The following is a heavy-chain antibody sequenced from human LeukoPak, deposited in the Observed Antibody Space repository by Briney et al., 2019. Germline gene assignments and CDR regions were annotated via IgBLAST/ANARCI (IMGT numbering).Heavy chain of an antibody. CDR1: GGSVSSGSYY. Sequence: SETLSLTCTVSGGSVSSGSYYWSWIRQPPGKGLEWIGYIYYSGSTNYNPSLKSRVTISVDTSKNQFSLRLSSVTAADTAVYYCARDVYDSSGYLFDYWGQGTLVTVSS. CDR2: IYYSGST. J-gene: IGHJ4*02. D-gene: IGHD3-22*01. V-gene: IGHV4-61*01. CDR3: ARDVYDSSGYLFDY.